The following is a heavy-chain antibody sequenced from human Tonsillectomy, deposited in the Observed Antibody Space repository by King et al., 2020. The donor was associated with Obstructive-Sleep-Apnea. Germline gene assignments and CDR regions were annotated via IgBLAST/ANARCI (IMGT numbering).Heavy chain of an antibody. D-gene: IGHD1-26*01. V-gene: IGHV1-8*01. CDR3: AGGCYYGSPKYYIDN. J-gene: IGHJ4*02. Sequence: VQLVESGAEVKKSGASVKVSCRTSGYTFTSYDINWVRQATGQGLEWMGWMSPNSGNTAYAQKFQDRVTLTRNTSISTAYMELSSLRSEDPAVYYCAGGCYYGSPKYYIDNWGQGTLVTVSS. CDR2: MSPNSGNT. CDR1: GYTFTSYD.